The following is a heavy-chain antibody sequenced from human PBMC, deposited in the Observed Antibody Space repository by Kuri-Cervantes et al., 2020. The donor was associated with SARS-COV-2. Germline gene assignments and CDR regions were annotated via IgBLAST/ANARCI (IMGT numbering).Heavy chain of an antibody. V-gene: IGHV3-53*01. Sequence: ESLKISCAASGYTVSSNYMSWVRQAPGKGLELVSVIYSGGSTYYADSVKCRFTISRDNSKNTLYLQMNSLRAEDTAVYYCARDERWRYCSGGSCYGDYYYGMDVWGQGTTVTVSS. CDR3: ARDERWRYCSGGSCYGDYYYGMDV. D-gene: IGHD2-15*01. CDR1: GYTVSSNY. J-gene: IGHJ6*02. CDR2: IYSGGST.